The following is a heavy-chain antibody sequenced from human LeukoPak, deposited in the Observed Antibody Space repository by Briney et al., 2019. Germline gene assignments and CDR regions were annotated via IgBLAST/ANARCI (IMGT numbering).Heavy chain of an antibody. J-gene: IGHJ3*02. CDR2: IVVGSGNT. CDR1: GFTFTSSA. D-gene: IGHD3-22*01. CDR3: ASHPYYYDSSGQGAFDI. Sequence: SVKVSSKASGFTFTSSAVQWVRQARGQRLEWIGWIVVGSGNTNYAQKFQGRVTITADESTSTAYMELSSLRSEDTAVYYCASHPYYYDSSGQGAFDIWGQGTMVTVSS. V-gene: IGHV1-58*01.